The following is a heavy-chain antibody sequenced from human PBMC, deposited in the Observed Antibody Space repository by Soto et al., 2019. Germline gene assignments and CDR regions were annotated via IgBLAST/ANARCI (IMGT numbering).Heavy chain of an antibody. D-gene: IGHD3-22*01. Sequence: ASVKVSCKVSGYTLTELSMHWVRQAPGKGLEWMGGFDPEDGETIYAQKFQGRVTMTEDTSTDTAYMELSSLRSEDTAVYYCATDYYYPGTFDIWGQGTMVTAS. V-gene: IGHV1-24*01. CDR1: GYTLTELS. J-gene: IGHJ3*02. CDR3: ATDYYYPGTFDI. CDR2: FDPEDGET.